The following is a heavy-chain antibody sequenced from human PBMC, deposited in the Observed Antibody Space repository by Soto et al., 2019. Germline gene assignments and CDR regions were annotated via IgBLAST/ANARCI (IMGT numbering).Heavy chain of an antibody. V-gene: IGHV3-72*01. CDR2: ARNKVNSYII. CDR3: ARLMGTSFDL. J-gene: IGHJ4*02. Sequence: GGSLRLSCAASGFTFTDHYMDWVRQAPGKGLEWVGRARNKVNSYIISYAASVRVRFIISRDDSQNSLYLQMNSLKTEDTALYFCARLMGTSFDLWGRGTRVTGS. CDR1: GFTFTDHY. D-gene: IGHD2-8*01.